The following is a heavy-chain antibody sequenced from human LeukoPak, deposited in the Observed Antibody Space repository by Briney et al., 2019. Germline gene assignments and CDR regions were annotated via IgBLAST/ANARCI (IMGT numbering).Heavy chain of an antibody. J-gene: IGHJ4*02. V-gene: IGHV4-34*01. Sequence: SETLSLTCAVYGGSFGGYYWCGLRPPPGRGMEWIGEINHSGSTNYNPSLKSRVTISVDTSKNQFSLKLSSVTAADTAVYYCARRLAGSYSDYWGQGTLVTVSS. CDR2: INHSGST. CDR3: ARRLAGSYSDY. CDR1: GGSFGGYY. D-gene: IGHD3-10*01.